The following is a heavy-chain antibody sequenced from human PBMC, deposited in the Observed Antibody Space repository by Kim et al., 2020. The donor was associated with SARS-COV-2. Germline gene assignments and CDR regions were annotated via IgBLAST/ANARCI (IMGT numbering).Heavy chain of an antibody. D-gene: IGHD5-12*01. CDR1: GGSISSYY. J-gene: IGHJ2*01. CDR3: ARHVRPRWLQSNWYFDL. Sequence: SETLSLTCTVSGGSISSYYWSWIRQPPGKGLEWIGYIYYSGSTNYNPSLKSRVTISVDTSKNQFSLKLSSVTAADTAVYYCARHVRPRWLQSNWYFDLWGRGNLVTVSS. V-gene: IGHV4-59*08. CDR2: IYYSGST.